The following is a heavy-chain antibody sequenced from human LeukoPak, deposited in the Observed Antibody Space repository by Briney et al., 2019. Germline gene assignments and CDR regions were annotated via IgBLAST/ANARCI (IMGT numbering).Heavy chain of an antibody. CDR1: GGSFSSSNW. CDR3: ARLAWGRLDY. Sequence: SETLSLTCSVSGGSFSSSNWWSWVRQPPGKGLEWIGEIYHSGSTNYNPSLKSRVTISVDTSKNQFSLKLSSVTAADTAVYYCARLAWGRLDYWGQGTLVTVSS. D-gene: IGHD7-27*01. J-gene: IGHJ4*02. CDR2: IYHSGST. V-gene: IGHV4-4*02.